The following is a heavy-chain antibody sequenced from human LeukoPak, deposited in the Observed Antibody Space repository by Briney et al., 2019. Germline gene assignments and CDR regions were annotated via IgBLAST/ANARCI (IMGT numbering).Heavy chain of an antibody. V-gene: IGHV4-59*08. Sequence: LSETLSLTCTVSGGSISGYYWSWIRQPPGKRPEWIGYIYYSGSTNYNPSLKSRVTISVDTSKNQFSLKMNFVTAPDTAVYYCARLASSGWSHCDYWGQGTLVTVSS. J-gene: IGHJ4*02. D-gene: IGHD6-19*01. CDR1: GGSISGYY. CDR3: ARLASSGWSHCDY. CDR2: IYYSGST.